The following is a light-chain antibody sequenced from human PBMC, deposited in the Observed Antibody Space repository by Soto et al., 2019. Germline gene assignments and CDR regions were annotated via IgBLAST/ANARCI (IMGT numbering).Light chain of an antibody. CDR3: QQRSNWPPWT. J-gene: IGKJ1*01. CDR2: WAS. CDR1: PSVLSSSNNKNY. Sequence: DFVMTQTPDSLAVSLGERATINCKSSPSVLSSSNNKNYLAWYQQKPGQPPKLLIYWASTRDSGVPDRFSGSGSGTDFTLTISSLEPEDFAVYYCQQRSNWPPWTFGQGTKVEIK. V-gene: IGKV4-1*01.